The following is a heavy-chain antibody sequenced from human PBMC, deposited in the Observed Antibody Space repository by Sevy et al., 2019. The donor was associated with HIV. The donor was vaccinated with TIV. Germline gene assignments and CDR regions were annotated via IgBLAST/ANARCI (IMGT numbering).Heavy chain of an antibody. CDR2: INSDGSGT. J-gene: IGHJ6*03. CDR3: AGKGYYYMDV. V-gene: IGHV3-74*01. Sequence: GGSLRLSCAASGFTFSSYWMHWVRQPPGKGLVWVSRINSDGSGTSYADSVKGRFTISRDNAKNTLYLQMNSLRAEDTAVYYCAGKGYYYMDVWGKGTTVTVSS. CDR1: GFTFSSYW.